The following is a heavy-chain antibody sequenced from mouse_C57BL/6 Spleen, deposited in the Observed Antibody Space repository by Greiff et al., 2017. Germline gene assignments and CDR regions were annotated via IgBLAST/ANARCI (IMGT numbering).Heavy chain of an antibody. CDR1: GYTFPSYW. CDR2: FDPSDSYT. D-gene: IGHD1-1*01. Sequence: QVQLQHPGAELVMPGASVKLSCKASGYTFPSYWMHWVKQRPGQGLEWIGEFDPSDSYTNYNQKFKGKSTLTVAKSSSTAYMQLSSLTSEDSAVYYCAITVVATDYWGQGTTLTVSS. CDR3: AITVVATDY. V-gene: IGHV1-69*01. J-gene: IGHJ2*01.